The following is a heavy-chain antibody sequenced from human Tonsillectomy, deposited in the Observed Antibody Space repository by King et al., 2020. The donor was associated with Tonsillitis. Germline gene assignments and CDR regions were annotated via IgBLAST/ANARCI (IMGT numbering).Heavy chain of an antibody. V-gene: IGHV1-3*01. D-gene: IGHD6-13*01. Sequence: QLVQSGAEVKKPGASVKVSCKASGYTFTSNALHWVRQAPGQRLEWMGSINADNGDLKFSQKFQGRVTIARDTPASTAYMELSSLISEDTAVYYCARGRGNIAAPSLNYFDYWGQGTLVTVSS. J-gene: IGHJ4*02. CDR2: INADNGDL. CDR1: GYTFTSNA. CDR3: ARGRGNIAAPSLNYFDY.